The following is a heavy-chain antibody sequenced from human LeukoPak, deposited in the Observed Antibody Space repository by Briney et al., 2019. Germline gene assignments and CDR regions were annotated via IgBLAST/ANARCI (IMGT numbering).Heavy chain of an antibody. J-gene: IGHJ4*02. CDR1: GFTFSTYS. Sequence: PGGSLRLSCAASGFTFSTYSMNWVRQAPGKGLEWISYISSSSSTIYYADSVKGRFTISRDNGKNSLYLQMNSLRAEDTAVYYCARDPAIQAWLSAYYFDYWGQGTLVTVSS. CDR2: ISSSSSTI. D-gene: IGHD5-18*01. V-gene: IGHV3-48*01. CDR3: ARDPAIQAWLSAYYFDY.